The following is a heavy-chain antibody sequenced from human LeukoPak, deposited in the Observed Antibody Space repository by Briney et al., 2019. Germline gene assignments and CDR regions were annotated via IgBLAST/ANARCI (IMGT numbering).Heavy chain of an antibody. J-gene: IGHJ4*02. D-gene: IGHD1-1*01. CDR2: IRSKAYGETA. V-gene: IGHV3-49*03. Sequence: GGSLRLSCTASGFTFGDYAMSEIRQAPSKGLEWVGVIRSKAYGETADYAASVKGRFTISRDDSKAIAYLQMNSLKTEDTAVYHCTRDRGAYNLYDYWGQGTLVTVSS. CDR1: GFTFGDYA. CDR3: TRDRGAYNLYDY.